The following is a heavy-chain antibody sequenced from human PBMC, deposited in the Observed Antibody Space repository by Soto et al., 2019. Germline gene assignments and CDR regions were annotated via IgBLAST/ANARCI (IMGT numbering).Heavy chain of an antibody. V-gene: IGHV3-23*01. CDR1: VFSFSSYA. J-gene: IGHJ4*02. Sequence: EVQLLESGGGLVQPGGSLRLSCAASVFSFSSYAMSWVRQAPMKGLEWVSAISGSGGSTYYADSVKGRFTISRDNSKNTLYLQMNSLRAEDTAVYYCAKDLGLGRASQNWGQGTLVTVSS. D-gene: IGHD6-6*01. CDR3: AKDLGLGRASQN. CDR2: ISGSGGST.